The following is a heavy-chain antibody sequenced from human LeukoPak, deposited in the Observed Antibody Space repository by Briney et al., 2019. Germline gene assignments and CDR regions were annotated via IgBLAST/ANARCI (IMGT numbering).Heavy chain of an antibody. J-gene: IGHJ6*02. Sequence: QTGGSLRLSCAASGFTFDDYAMHWVRQAPGKGLEWVSGISWNSGSIGYADSVKGRFTISRDNSKNTLYLQMNSLRAEDTAVYYCAREDIVVVPVAVGFYGLDVWGQGTTVTVSS. CDR1: GFTFDDYA. CDR2: ISWNSGSI. V-gene: IGHV3-9*01. D-gene: IGHD2-2*01. CDR3: AREDIVVVPVAVGFYGLDV.